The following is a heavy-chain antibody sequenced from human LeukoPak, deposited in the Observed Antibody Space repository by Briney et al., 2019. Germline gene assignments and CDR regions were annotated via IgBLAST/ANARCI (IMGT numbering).Heavy chain of an antibody. CDR3: ARVPRYGSGSQREYYFDY. CDR2: ITPGDSST. D-gene: IGHD3-10*01. V-gene: IGHV1-46*02. J-gene: IGHJ4*02. Sequence: GASVKVSCKASGYTFNSYYVHWVRQAPGQGLEWLGVITPGDSSTTYAQKFQGRVTMTRDTSTSTFYLELSSLRSEDTALYYCARVPRYGSGSQREYYFDYWGQGTLVTVSS. CDR1: GYTFNSYY.